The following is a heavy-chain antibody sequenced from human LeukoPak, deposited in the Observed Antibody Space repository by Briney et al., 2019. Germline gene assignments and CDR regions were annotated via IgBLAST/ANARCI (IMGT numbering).Heavy chain of an antibody. D-gene: IGHD3-22*01. CDR1: GFTPSSYW. J-gene: IGHJ3*02. CDR2: IRSDVRST. CDR3: ARDVGYFDSSGYYYGASDI. V-gene: IGHV3-74*01. Sequence: PRGSLRLSSAPSGFTPSSYWMHSVRQAPGPGLVWVSRIRSDVRSTTYADTVKGRFSISRDYAKNSLCLQMNSLRDEDTAVYYCARDVGYFDSSGYYYGASDIWGQGTMVTVS.